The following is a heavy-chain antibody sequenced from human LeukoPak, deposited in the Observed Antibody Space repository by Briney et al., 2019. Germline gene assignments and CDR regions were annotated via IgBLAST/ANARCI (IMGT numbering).Heavy chain of an antibody. Sequence: ASVKVSCKASGYTFTDSYMHWVRQAPGQGLEWMGWINPNSGGTNYAQKFQGRVTVTRDTSISTAYMELSRLRSDDTAVYYCARALIDTPNPFDFWGQGTLVTVSS. CDR3: ARALIDTPNPFDF. CDR1: GYTFTDSY. V-gene: IGHV1-2*02. J-gene: IGHJ4*02. CDR2: INPNSGGT. D-gene: IGHD2-15*01.